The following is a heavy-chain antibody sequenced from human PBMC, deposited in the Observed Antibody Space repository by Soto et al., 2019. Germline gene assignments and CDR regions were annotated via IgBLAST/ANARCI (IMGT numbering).Heavy chain of an antibody. D-gene: IGHD3-16*01. CDR3: ARMATFGSLNWFDP. Sequence: GASVKVSCKASRYTFISYDINWVRQATGQGLEWMGWMNPGSGDTGYAQKFQGRVTMTRDISIATAYMELSSLRSDDTAIYYCARMATFGSLNWFDPWGQGTLVTVSS. CDR1: RYTFISYD. V-gene: IGHV1-8*01. CDR2: MNPGSGDT. J-gene: IGHJ5*02.